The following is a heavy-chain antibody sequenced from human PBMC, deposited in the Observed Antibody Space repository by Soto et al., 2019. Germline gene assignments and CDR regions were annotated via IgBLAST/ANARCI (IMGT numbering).Heavy chain of an antibody. D-gene: IGHD2-8*01. J-gene: IGHJ6*02. CDR3: ARRTWGMDV. CDR2: IFHSGNT. V-gene: IGHV4-4*02. Sequence: QVQLQESGPGLVKPSGTLSLTCAVSSGSIGTTNGQSWVRQTPGKGLEWIGEIFHSGNTYYNPSLASRVTISVDTSKNQFSLNLRSVTAPDTAVYYCARRTWGMDVWGQGTTVTVSS. CDR1: SGSIGTTNG.